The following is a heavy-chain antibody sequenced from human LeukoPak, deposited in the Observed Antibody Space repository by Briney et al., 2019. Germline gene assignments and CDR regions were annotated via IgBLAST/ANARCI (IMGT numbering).Heavy chain of an antibody. V-gene: IGHV3-53*01. D-gene: IGHD2-15*01. Sequence: GGSLRLSCAASGFTVSSNYMSWVRQAPGKGLEWVSVIYSGGSTYYADSVKGRFTISRDNSKNTLYLQMNGLRAEDTAVYYCAKDLVVVVVAATVSWGQGTLVTVSS. CDR1: GFTVSSNY. CDR3: AKDLVVVVVAATVS. CDR2: IYSGGST. J-gene: IGHJ5*02.